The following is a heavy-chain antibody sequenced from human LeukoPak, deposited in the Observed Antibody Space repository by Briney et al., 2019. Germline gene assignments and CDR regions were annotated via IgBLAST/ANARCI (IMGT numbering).Heavy chain of an antibody. CDR3: ARGGTYSSSWYYFDY. V-gene: IGHV4-4*07. CDR2: IYTSGST. J-gene: IGHJ4*02. Sequence: SETLSLTCTVSGGSISSYYWSWIRQPAGKGLEWIGRIYTSGSTNYNPSLKSRVTMSVDTSKNQFSLKLSSVTAADTAVYYCARGGTYSSSWYYFDYWGQGTLVTVSS. CDR1: GGSISSYY. D-gene: IGHD6-13*01.